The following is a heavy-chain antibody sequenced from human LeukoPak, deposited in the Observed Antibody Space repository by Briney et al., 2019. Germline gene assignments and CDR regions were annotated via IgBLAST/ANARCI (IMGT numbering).Heavy chain of an antibody. Sequence: SSETLSLTCSVSGDSVSSAGYHWSWIRQAPGKGLEWIGHSGSPSYNPSLKSRVMISIDTSKNQFSLKVSTVTAADTAVYYCARDPSAYCGEDCYSFDYWGQGTLVTVSS. D-gene: IGHD2-21*02. CDR1: GDSVSSAGYH. J-gene: IGHJ4*02. CDR3: ARDPSAYCGEDCYSFDY. V-gene: IGHV4-61*08. CDR2: SGSP.